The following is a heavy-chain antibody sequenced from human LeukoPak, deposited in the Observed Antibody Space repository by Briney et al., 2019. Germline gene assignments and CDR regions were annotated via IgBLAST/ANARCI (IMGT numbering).Heavy chain of an antibody. CDR3: ARHGLGIHYSDY. V-gene: IGHV4-34*01. CDR1: GGSFSGYY. D-gene: IGHD7-27*01. J-gene: IGHJ4*02. Sequence: PSETLSLTCAVYGGSFSGYYWSWIRQPPGKGLEWIGEINHSGSTNYNPSLKSRVTISVDTSKNQFSLKLSSVTAADTAVYYCARHGLGIHYSDYWGQGTLVTVSS. CDR2: INHSGST.